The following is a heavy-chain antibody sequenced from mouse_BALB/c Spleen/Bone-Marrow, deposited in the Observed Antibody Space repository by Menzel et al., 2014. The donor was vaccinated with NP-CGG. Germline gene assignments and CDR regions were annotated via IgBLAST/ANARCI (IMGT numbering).Heavy chain of an antibody. J-gene: IGHJ4*01. D-gene: IGHD1-1*01. Sequence: VKLQESGPGLVAPSQSLSITCTVSGFSLTSYGVHWVRQPPGKGLEWLGVIWAGGSTNYNSALMSRLSISKDNSKSQVFLKMSSLQTDDTAMYYCARDYYGSLYAMDYWGQGTSVTVSS. CDR2: IWAGGST. V-gene: IGHV2-9*02. CDR1: GFSLTSYG. CDR3: ARDYYGSLYAMDY.